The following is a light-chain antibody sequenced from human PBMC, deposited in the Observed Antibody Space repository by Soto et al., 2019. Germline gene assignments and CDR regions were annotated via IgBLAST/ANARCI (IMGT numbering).Light chain of an antibody. CDR2: DAS. Sequence: PGERATLSCRASQSVSSYFAWYQQKPGQAPWLLIYDASTRAAGIPARFSGSGSGTDFTLTISSLEPEDFAVYYCQQRSDWPLTFGGGTKVEIK. CDR3: QQRSDWPLT. V-gene: IGKV3-11*01. CDR1: QSVSSY. J-gene: IGKJ4*01.